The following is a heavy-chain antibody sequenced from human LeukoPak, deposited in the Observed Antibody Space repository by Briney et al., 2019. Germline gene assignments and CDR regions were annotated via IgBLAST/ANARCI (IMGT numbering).Heavy chain of an antibody. Sequence: SETLSLTCTVSGASISSYYWSWIRQPPGKGLEWIGYIYYSGNTNYNPSLKSRVTISVDTSKNQFSLKLSSVTAADTAVYYCARRYYYGSGSYHWYFDLWGRGTLVTVSS. V-gene: IGHV4-59*12. D-gene: IGHD3-10*01. CDR2: IYYSGNT. CDR1: GASISSYY. CDR3: ARRYYYGSGSYHWYFDL. J-gene: IGHJ2*01.